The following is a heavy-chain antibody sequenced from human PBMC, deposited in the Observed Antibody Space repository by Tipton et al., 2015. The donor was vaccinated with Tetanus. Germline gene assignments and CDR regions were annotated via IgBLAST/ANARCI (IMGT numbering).Heavy chain of an antibody. CDR1: GGSITYYY. Sequence: TLSLTCTVSGGSITYYYWSWIRQQPGKGPEWIGYIYYSGSTFYNPSFESRVTISVDTAKNQFSLKLNSVTAADTAVYYCARDQGGGRVVRLNWFDPWGQGMLVTVSS. D-gene: IGHD6-6*01. CDR2: IYYSGST. V-gene: IGHV4-31*03. J-gene: IGHJ5*02. CDR3: ARDQGGGRVVRLNWFDP.